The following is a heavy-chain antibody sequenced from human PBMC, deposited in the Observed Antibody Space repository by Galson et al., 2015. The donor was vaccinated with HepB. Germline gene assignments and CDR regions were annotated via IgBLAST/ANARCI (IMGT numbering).Heavy chain of an antibody. Sequence: SVKVSCKASGYTFTSYGISWVRQAPGQGLEWMGWISAYNGNTNYAQKLQGRVTMTTDTSTSTAYMELRSLRSDDTAVYYCARDGRAGRLYIVVVPAAISYYGMDVWGQGTTVTVSS. D-gene: IGHD2-2*01. CDR3: ARDGRAGRLYIVVVPAAISYYGMDV. CDR2: ISAYNGNT. CDR1: GYTFTSYG. V-gene: IGHV1-18*04. J-gene: IGHJ6*02.